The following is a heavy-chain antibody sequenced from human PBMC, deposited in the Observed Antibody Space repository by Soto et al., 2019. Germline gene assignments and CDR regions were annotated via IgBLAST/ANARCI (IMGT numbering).Heavy chain of an antibody. V-gene: IGHV4-39*01. Sequence: SETLSLTCTVSGGSISSSSYYWGRIRQPPGKGLEWIGSIYYSGSTYYNPSLKSRVTISVDTSKNQFSLKLSSVTAADTAVYYCARLYYDFWSGYSAEYFDYWGQGTLVTVSS. CDR3: ARLYYDFWSGYSAEYFDY. D-gene: IGHD3-3*01. CDR1: GGSISSSSYY. J-gene: IGHJ4*02. CDR2: IYYSGST.